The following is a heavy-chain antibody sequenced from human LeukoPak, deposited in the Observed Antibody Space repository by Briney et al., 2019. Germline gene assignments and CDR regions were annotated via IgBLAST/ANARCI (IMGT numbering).Heavy chain of an antibody. V-gene: IGHV3-30*04. J-gene: IGHJ4*02. CDR1: GFNFDNFA. CDR2: ISHDGRTK. Sequence: GGSLRVSCVVSGFNFDNFAMHWVRQPLGKGLEWVAVISHDGRTKYYADSMKGRITISRDNSKNTLFLQMNNLRSEDTAVYFCARPSPPGDGYNPPDHWGQGTLVTASS. D-gene: IGHD5-24*01. CDR3: ARPSPPGDGYNPPDH.